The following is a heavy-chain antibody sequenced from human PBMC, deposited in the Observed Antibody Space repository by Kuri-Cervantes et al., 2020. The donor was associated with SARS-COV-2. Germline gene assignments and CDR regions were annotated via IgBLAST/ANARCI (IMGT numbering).Heavy chain of an antibody. V-gene: IGHV3-74*01. CDR3: AREYSSSSLNLGDWFDP. J-gene: IGHJ5*02. D-gene: IGHD6-6*01. CDR1: GFTFSSYW. CDR2: INSDGSST. Sequence: GESLKISCVASGFTFSSYWMHWVRQAPGEVLVWVSRINSDGSSTSYADSVKGRFTISRDNAKNTLYLQMNSLRAEDTAVYYCAREYSSSSLNLGDWFDPWGQGTLVTVSS.